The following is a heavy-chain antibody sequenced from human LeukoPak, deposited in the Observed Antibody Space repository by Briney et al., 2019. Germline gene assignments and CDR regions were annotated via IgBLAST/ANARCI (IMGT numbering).Heavy chain of an antibody. V-gene: IGHV3-48*02. CDR1: GFTFSDYS. CDR2: IDGSGDTI. J-gene: IGHJ4*02. Sequence: GGSLRLSRAASGFTFSDYSMNWVRQAPGKGLEWVSYIDGSGDTIYYADSVKGRFTISRDNAKNSLDLQMNSLRDEDTAVYYCSRRFDCWGQGTLVTVSS. CDR3: SRRFDC.